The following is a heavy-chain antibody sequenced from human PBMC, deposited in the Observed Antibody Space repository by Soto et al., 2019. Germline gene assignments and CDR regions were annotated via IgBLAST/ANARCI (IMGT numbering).Heavy chain of an antibody. CDR1: GFTFNNYY. CDR2: ITGGSVGT. Sequence: QVPLVESGGGLVKPGGSLRLSCEASGFTFNNYYMSWIRQAPGKGLEWISTITGGSVGTAYADSVKGRFTISRDDDKNSLYLQMDSLRADDTALYYCAREYYYAMDVWGQGTTVTVSS. J-gene: IGHJ6*02. CDR3: AREYYYAMDV. V-gene: IGHV3-11*05.